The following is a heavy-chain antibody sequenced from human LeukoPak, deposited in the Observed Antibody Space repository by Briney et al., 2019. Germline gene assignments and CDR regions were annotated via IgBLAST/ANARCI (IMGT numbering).Heavy chain of an antibody. CDR3: ARRRGGDYGMYYYYYMDV. CDR2: IYITGST. Sequence: PSETLSLTCTVSGGSITSYYWSWLRQSAGKGLEWIGRIYITGSTTYNPSLKSRVTISLDTSKNQFSLKLSSVTAADTAVYYCARRRGGDYGMYYYYYMDVWGKGTTVTVSS. CDR1: GGSITSYY. D-gene: IGHD4-17*01. J-gene: IGHJ6*03. V-gene: IGHV4-4*07.